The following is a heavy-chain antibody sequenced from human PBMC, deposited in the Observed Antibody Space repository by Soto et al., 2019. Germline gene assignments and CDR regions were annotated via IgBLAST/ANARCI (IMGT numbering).Heavy chain of an antibody. CDR2: INGYNGNT. V-gene: IGHV1-18*01. CDR3: AGGGVRGVITRTRDYYGMEV. D-gene: IGHD3-10*01. J-gene: IGHJ6*02. Sequence: ASVKVSCKASGYTFTSYGISWVRQAPGQGLEWMGWINGYNGNTNHAQKLQGRVTMSTDTSTSTAYMELRSLRSDDSAVYYCAGGGVRGVITRTRDYYGMEVWGQGTTVTVSS. CDR1: GYTFTSYG.